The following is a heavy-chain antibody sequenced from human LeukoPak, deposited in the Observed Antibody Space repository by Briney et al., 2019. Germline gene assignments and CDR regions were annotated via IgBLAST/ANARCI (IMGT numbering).Heavy chain of an antibody. J-gene: IGHJ6*03. D-gene: IGHD3-9*01. CDR2: ISHSGST. CDR3: ARGWGRYFDWSYMDV. CDR1: GGSFSGYY. Sequence: PSETLSLTCAVYGGSFSGYYWSWIRQPPGKGLEWIGEISHSGSTNYNPSLKSPVTMSVDTSKNQFSLNLSSVTAADTAVYYCARGWGRYFDWSYMDVWGKGTTVTVSS. V-gene: IGHV4-34*01.